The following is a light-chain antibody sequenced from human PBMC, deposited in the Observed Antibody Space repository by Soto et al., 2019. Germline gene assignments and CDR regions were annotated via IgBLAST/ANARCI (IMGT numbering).Light chain of an antibody. CDR3: QQYDSSHLLT. CDR1: QTIGSTY. Sequence: EIVLTQSPGTLSLSPGERATLSCRASQTIGSTYLAWYQHKPGQAPSLLIFGTSSRSTGIPDRFSGSGSGTDFTLTISRLEPEDVAVSYCQQYDSSHLLTFGGGTRVEIK. V-gene: IGKV3-20*01. CDR2: GTS. J-gene: IGKJ4*02.